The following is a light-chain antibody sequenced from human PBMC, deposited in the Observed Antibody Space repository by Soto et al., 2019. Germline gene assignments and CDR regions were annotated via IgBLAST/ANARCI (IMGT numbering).Light chain of an antibody. CDR1: SSDVGGYNY. V-gene: IGLV2-14*01. CDR2: EVS. Sequence: QSVLTQPASVSGSPGQSITISCTGTSSDVGGYNYVSWYQQHPGKAPNLMIYEVSHRPSGVSNRFSGSKSGNTASLTISGLQAEDEADYYCSSYTSSSTHYVFGAGTKVTVL. J-gene: IGLJ1*01. CDR3: SSYTSSSTHYV.